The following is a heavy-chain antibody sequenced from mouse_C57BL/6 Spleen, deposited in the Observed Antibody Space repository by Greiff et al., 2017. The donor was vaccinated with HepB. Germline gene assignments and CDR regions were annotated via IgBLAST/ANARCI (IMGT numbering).Heavy chain of an antibody. CDR1: GYTFTSYC. J-gene: IGHJ2*01. V-gene: IGHV1-53*01. Sequence: QVQLQQPGPELVTPGASVKLSCKASGYTFTSYCMHWVKQRPGQGLEWIGNINPSHGGPNYNEKFKSKATLTVDKSSSTAYKQLISLTSEDSAVEYDARRGRETDYFDYWGQGTTHKVSA. CDR3: ARRGRETDYFDY. CDR2: INPSHGGP.